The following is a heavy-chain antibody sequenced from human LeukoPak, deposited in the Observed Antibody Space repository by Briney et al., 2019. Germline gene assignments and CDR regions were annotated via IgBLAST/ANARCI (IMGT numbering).Heavy chain of an antibody. V-gene: IGHV5-51*01. D-gene: IGHD3-22*01. J-gene: IGHJ4*02. CDR1: GYSFTSYW. CDR3: ARSPTPDSSGYYSDY. CDR2: IYPGDSDT. Sequence: GESLKISCKGSGYSFTSYWIGWVRQMPGKGLDWMGIIYPGDSDTRYSPSFQGQVTISADKSISTAYLQWSSLKASDTAMYYCARSPTPDSSGYYSDYWGQGTLVTVSS.